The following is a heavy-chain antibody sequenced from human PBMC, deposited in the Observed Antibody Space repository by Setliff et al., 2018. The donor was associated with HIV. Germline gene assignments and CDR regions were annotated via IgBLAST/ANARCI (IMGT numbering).Heavy chain of an antibody. D-gene: IGHD6-13*01. V-gene: IGHV3-48*04. CDR3: ARGGSSWYYGKGPWLDYFDY. Sequence: PGGSLRLSCAASGFTFSSYGMHCVRQAPGKGLEWVSYISSSSSTIYYADSVKGRFTISRDNAKNSLYLQMNSLRAEDTAVYYCARGGSSWYYGKGPWLDYFDYWGQGTLVTVSS. CDR1: GFTFSSYG. CDR2: ISSSSSTI. J-gene: IGHJ4*02.